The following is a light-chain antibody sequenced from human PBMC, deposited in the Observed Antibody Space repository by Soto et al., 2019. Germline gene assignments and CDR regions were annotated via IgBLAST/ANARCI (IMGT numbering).Light chain of an antibody. V-gene: IGLV2-11*01. CDR2: DVI. CDR1: SSDVGGYDY. Sequence: QSVLTQPRSVSGSPGQSVTVSCSGTSSDVGGYDYVAWYQQYPGKAPKLMIYDVIKRPSGVPDRFSGSKSGNTASLTISGLQAEDEADYYCCSYAGRYTFVFGAGTKVTVL. CDR3: CSYAGRYTFV. J-gene: IGLJ1*01.